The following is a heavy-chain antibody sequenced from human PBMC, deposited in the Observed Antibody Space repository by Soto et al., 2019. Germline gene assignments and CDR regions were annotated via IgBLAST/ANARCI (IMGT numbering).Heavy chain of an antibody. CDR3: ARTSMQSRGYSYGHGGMDV. Sequence: EVQLVQSGAEVKKPGESLRISCKGSGYSFTSYWISWVRQMPGKGLEWMGRIDPSDSYTNYSPSFQGHVTISADKSISTAYMQWSSRKASDTAMYYCARTSMQSRGYSYGHGGMDVWGQGTTVTVSS. V-gene: IGHV5-10-1*01. J-gene: IGHJ6*02. CDR1: GYSFTSYW. CDR2: IDPSDSYT. D-gene: IGHD5-18*01.